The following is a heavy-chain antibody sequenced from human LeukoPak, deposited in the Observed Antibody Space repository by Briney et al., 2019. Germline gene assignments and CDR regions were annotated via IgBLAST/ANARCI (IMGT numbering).Heavy chain of an antibody. CDR2: INPSGGST. CDR1: GYTSTSYY. V-gene: IGHV1-46*01. D-gene: IGHD3-10*01. CDR3: AREMDSLGELWGTFDY. J-gene: IGHJ4*02. Sequence: ASVKVSCKASGYTSTSYYMHWVRQAPGQGLEWMGIINPSGGSTSYAQKFQGRVTMTRDTSTSTVYMELSSLRSEDTAVYYCAREMDSLGELWGTFDYWGQGTLVTVSS.